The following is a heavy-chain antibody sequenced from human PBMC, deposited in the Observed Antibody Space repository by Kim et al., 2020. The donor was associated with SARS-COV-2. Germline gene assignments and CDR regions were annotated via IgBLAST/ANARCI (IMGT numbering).Heavy chain of an antibody. D-gene: IGHD4-17*01. CDR2: ISSSSSYT. CDR1: GFTFSDYY. CDR3: ASSRTVTLDY. J-gene: IGHJ4*02. Sequence: LSLTCAASGFTFSDYYMSWIRQAPGKGLEWVSYISSSSSYTNYADSVKGRFTISRDNAKNSLYLQMNSLRAEDTAVYYCASSRTVTLDYWGQGTLVT. V-gene: IGHV3-11*03.